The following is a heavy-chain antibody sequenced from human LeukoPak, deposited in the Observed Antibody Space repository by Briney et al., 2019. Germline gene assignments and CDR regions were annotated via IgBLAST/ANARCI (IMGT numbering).Heavy chain of an antibody. CDR1: GYSISSGYY. CDR2: IYYSGST. CDR3: ARSYYDSSGEHDY. Sequence: SETLSLTCTVFGYSISSGYYWGWIRQPPGKGLEWIGSIYYSGSTYYNPSLKSRVTISVDTSKNQFSLKLSSVTAADTAVYYCARSYYDSSGEHDYWGQGTLVTVSS. J-gene: IGHJ4*02. D-gene: IGHD3-22*01. V-gene: IGHV4-38-2*02.